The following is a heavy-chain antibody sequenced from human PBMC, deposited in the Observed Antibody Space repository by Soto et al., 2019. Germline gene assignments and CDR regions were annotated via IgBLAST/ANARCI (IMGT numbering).Heavy chain of an antibody. CDR3: AQAISRERQIDY. Sequence: EVQLLESGGDFVEPGGSLRLSCAASGFIFNNYAMGWVRQAPGKGLEWVSTIDNIAAGTDYADSVKGRFTISRDNSKNTLHLQLNNRRAEDTAVYYWAQAISRERQIDYWGQGTLVTVSS. V-gene: IGHV3-23*01. D-gene: IGHD1-26*01. CDR1: GFIFNNYA. J-gene: IGHJ4*02. CDR2: IDNIAAGT.